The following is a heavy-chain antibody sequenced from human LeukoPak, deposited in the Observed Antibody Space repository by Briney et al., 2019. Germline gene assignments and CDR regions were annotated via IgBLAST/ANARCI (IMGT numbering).Heavy chain of an antibody. V-gene: IGHV1-24*01. CDR3: ATSVGNYDILTGYFSPFDY. Sequence: ASVKVSCKASGYTFTGYYMHWVRQAPGKGLEWMGGFDPEDGETIYAQKFQGRVTMTEDTSTDTAYMELSSLRSEDTAVYYCATSVGNYDILTGYFSPFDYWGQGTLVTVSS. CDR1: GYTFTGYY. D-gene: IGHD3-9*01. J-gene: IGHJ4*02. CDR2: FDPEDGET.